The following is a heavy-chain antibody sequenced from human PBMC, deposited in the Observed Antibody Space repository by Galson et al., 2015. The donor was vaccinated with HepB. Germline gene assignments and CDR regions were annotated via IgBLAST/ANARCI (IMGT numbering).Heavy chain of an antibody. CDR3: ARVGVSNLGGSLVVPYYFDY. Sequence: SETLSLTCAVYGGSFSDYYWSWIRQPPGKGLEWIGEIKHRGSTNYQPSLKSRVTISVDTSKNEFSLKLSSLTAADTAVYYCARVGVSNLGGSLVVPYYFDYWCQGTLVTVSS. V-gene: IGHV4-34*01. CDR2: IKHRGST. CDR1: GGSFSDYY. J-gene: IGHJ4*02. D-gene: IGHD2-15*01.